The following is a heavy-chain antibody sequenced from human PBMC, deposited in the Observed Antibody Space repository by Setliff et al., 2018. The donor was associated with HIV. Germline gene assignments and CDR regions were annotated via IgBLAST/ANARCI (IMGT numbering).Heavy chain of an antibody. J-gene: IGHJ6*03. CDR2: IRYDGSNK. D-gene: IGHD3-9*01. CDR3: ARDLYFYYYMDV. CDR1: GFTFSSYG. V-gene: IGHV3-30*02. Sequence: GSLRLSCAASGFTFSSYGMHWVRQAPGKGLEWVAFIRYDGSNKYYADSAKGRFTISRDDAKNSLYLQMNSLRAEDTAVYYCARDLYFYYYMDVWGKGTTVTVSS.